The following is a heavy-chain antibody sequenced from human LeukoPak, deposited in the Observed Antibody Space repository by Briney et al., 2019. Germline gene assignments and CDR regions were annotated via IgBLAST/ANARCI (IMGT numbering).Heavy chain of an antibody. CDR1: GYTLTELS. V-gene: IGHV1-69*13. D-gene: IGHD3-3*01. Sequence: SVKVSCKVSGYTLTELSMHWVRQAPGQGLEWMGGIIPIFGTANYAQKFQGRVTTTADESTSTAYMELSSLRSEDTAVYYCARGRALRYDYYYGMDVWGQGTTVTVSS. J-gene: IGHJ6*02. CDR3: ARGRALRYDYYYGMDV. CDR2: IIPIFGTA.